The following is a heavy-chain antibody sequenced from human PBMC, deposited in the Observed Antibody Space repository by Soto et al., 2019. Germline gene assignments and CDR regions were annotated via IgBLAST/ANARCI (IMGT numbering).Heavy chain of an antibody. CDR2: IYFNGST. V-gene: IGHV4-31*03. CDR1: GGSISIGGYY. CDR3: ARLRGYTRGRPNYFEY. Sequence: PSETLSLTCTVSGGSISIGGYYWNWIRQYPGTGLEWIGNIYFNGSTFYNPSLKSRVIISVDLPKNQFSLKLVSVTAADTAVYYCARLRGYTRGRPNYFEYWGQGARVTVSS. D-gene: IGHD5-18*01. J-gene: IGHJ4*02.